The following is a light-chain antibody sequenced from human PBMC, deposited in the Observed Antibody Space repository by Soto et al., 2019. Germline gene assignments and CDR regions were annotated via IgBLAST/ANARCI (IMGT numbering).Light chain of an antibody. CDR2: GAS. Sequence: EIVLTQSPCTLSLSPGERATLSCRASQSVSSSYLAWYQQKPGQAPRLLIYGASSRATGIPDRFSGSGSGTDFTLTISRLETEDFAVYYCQQYGSSPYTFGQGTKLEIK. V-gene: IGKV3-20*01. CDR3: QQYGSSPYT. CDR1: QSVSSSY. J-gene: IGKJ2*01.